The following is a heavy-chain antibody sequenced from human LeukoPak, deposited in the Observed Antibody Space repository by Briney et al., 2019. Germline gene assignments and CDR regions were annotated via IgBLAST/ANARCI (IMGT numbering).Heavy chain of an antibody. V-gene: IGHV4-34*01. Sequence: SETLSLTCAVYGGSFSGYYWSWIRQPPGNGLEWIGEINHSGSTNYNPSLKSLFSTSVDTSKNQFSLKLSSVTAADTAVYYCARGGGLYSSRKFDYWGQGTLVTVSS. J-gene: IGHJ4*02. CDR3: ARGGGLYSSRKFDY. D-gene: IGHD6-13*01. CDR2: INHSGST. CDR1: GGSFSGYY.